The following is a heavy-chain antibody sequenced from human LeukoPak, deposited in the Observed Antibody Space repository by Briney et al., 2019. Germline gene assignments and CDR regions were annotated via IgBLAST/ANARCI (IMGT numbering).Heavy chain of an antibody. CDR1: GYTFTDYY. Sequence: ATVKISCKVSGYTFTDYYMHWVQQAPGKGLEWMGLVDPEDGETIYAEKFQGRVTITADTSTDTAYMELSSLRSEDTAVYYCATLEKDFWSGYPSRTFDYWGQGTLVTVSS. CDR2: VDPEDGET. J-gene: IGHJ4*02. D-gene: IGHD3-3*01. CDR3: ATLEKDFWSGYPSRTFDY. V-gene: IGHV1-69-2*01.